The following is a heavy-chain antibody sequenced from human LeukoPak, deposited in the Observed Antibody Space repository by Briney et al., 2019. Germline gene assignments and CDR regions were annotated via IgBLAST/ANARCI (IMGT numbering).Heavy chain of an antibody. J-gene: IGHJ6*02. CDR1: GGSLSSGSYY. D-gene: IGHD5-18*01. Sequence: SETLSLTCTVSGGSLSSGSYYWSWIRQPPGKGLEWIGYIYYSGSTNYNPSLKSRVTISVDTSKNQFSLKLSSVTAADTAVYYCARDTAMVTDYYYYGMDVWGQGTTVTVSS. CDR3: ARDTAMVTDYYYYGMDV. V-gene: IGHV4-61*01. CDR2: IYYSGST.